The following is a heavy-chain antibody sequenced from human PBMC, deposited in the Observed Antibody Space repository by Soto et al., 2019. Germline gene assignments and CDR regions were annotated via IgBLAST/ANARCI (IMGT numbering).Heavy chain of an antibody. CDR1: GF. V-gene: IGHV1-8*01. CDR2: MNPNSGNT. CDR3: ARGRENFWFYSPYYYYYGMDV. D-gene: IGHD3-3*01. J-gene: IGHJ6*02. Sequence: ASVKVSCKASGFISWVRQAPGQGLEWMGWMNPNSGNTGYAQKFQGRVTMTRNTSISTAYMELSSLRSEDTAVYYCARGRENFWFYSPYYYYYGMDVWGQGTTVTVSS.